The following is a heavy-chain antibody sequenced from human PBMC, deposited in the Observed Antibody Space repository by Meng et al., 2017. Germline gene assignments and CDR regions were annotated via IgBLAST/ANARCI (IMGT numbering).Heavy chain of an antibody. Sequence: SVKVSCKASGGTFSSYAISWVRQAPGQGLEWMGGIIPIFGTANYAQKFQGRVTITTDESTSTAYMELSSLRSEDTAVYYCARGGGLDQRYYYYGMDVWGQGTTVTGS. V-gene: IGHV1-69*05. CDR1: GGTFSSYA. CDR3: ARGGGLDQRYYYYGMDV. D-gene: IGHD3-10*01. J-gene: IGHJ6*02. CDR2: IIPIFGTA.